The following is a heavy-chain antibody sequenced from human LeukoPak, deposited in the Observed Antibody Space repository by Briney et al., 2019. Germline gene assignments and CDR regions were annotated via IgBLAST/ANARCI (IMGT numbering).Heavy chain of an antibody. Sequence: SETLSLTCTVSGGSISSYYWSWIRQPPGKGLEWIGYIYYSGSTNYNPSLKSRVTISVDTSKNQFSLKLSSVTAADTAVYYCARHVKWFGEIDYWGQGTLVTVSS. J-gene: IGHJ4*02. V-gene: IGHV4-59*08. D-gene: IGHD3-10*01. CDR2: IYYSGST. CDR1: GGSISSYY. CDR3: ARHVKWFGEIDY.